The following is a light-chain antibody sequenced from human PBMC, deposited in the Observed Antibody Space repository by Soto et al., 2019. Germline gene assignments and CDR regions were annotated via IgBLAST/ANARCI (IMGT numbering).Light chain of an antibody. J-gene: IGKJ1*01. CDR2: DAS. CDR1: QSISSW. V-gene: IGKV1-5*01. CDR3: QQSYSSSWT. Sequence: DVQMTQSPSSLSASAGDRVTITCRASQSISSWLAWYQQKPGKAPKLLIYDASSLESGVPSRFSGSGSGTEFTLTIISLQPDDFATDYCQQSYSSSWTFGQGTKVDIK.